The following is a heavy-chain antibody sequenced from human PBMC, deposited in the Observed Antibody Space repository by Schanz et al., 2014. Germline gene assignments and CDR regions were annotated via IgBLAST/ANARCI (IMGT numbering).Heavy chain of an antibody. CDR3: VKEGTVVSGSPRDY. J-gene: IGHJ4*02. CDR2: LTGSGTTT. V-gene: IGHV3-23*01. D-gene: IGHD3-10*01. Sequence: EVQLLESGGGLVQPGGSLRLSCAASGFSFRKSAMSWVRQAPGKGLEWVSALTGSGTTTYYADSVKGRFTISRDNSKNTLDLQMSSLRADDTAVYYCVKEGTVVSGSPRDYWGQGAQVIVSS. CDR1: GFSFRKSA.